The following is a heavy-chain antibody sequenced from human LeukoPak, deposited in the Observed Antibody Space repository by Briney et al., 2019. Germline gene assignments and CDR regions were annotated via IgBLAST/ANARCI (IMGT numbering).Heavy chain of an antibody. V-gene: IGHV1-46*01. D-gene: IGHD3/OR15-3a*01. J-gene: IGHJ4*02. CDR3: ARGMMFAQLYYDY. Sequence: GASVKVSCKASGYTFTSYYMHWVRQAPGQGLEWMGIINPSGGSTSYAQKLQGRVTMTRDMSTSTVYMELSSLRSEDTAVHYCARGMMFAQLYYDYWGQGTLVTVSS. CDR2: INPSGGST. CDR1: GYTFTSYY.